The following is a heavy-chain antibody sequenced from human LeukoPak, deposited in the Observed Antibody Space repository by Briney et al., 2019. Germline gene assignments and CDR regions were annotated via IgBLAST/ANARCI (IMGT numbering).Heavy chain of an antibody. CDR2: ISYDGSNK. V-gene: IGHV3-30*04. CDR3: ARERGYDFWSGSRVLFDY. J-gene: IGHJ4*02. CDR1: GFTFNNYA. D-gene: IGHD3-3*01. Sequence: GGSLRLSCAASGFTFNNYAMHWVRQAPGKGLQWVAVISYDGSNKYYADSVKGRFTISRDNSKNTLYLQMNSLRAEDTAVYYCARERGYDFWSGSRVLFDYWGQGTLVTVSS.